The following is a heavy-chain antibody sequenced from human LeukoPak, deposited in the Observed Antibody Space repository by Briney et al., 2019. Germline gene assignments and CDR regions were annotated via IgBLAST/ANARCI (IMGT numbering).Heavy chain of an antibody. CDR3: ARGTMTTVTYYFDY. J-gene: IGHJ4*02. CDR2: IHTSGST. V-gene: IGHV4-4*07. D-gene: IGHD4-17*01. CDR1: GGSINNYY. Sequence: PSETLSLTCTVSGGSINNYYWSWIRQPAGKGLEWIGRIHTSGSTNYNPSLKSRVTISVDTSKNQFSLKLSSVTAADTAVYYCARGTMTTVTYYFDYWGQGTLVTVSS.